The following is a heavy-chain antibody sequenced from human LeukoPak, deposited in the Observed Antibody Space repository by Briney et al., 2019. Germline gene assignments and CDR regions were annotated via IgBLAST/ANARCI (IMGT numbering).Heavy chain of an antibody. CDR1: GGSISSYY. Sequence: SETLSLTCTVSGGSISSYYWSWIRQPPGKGLEWIGYLFYSGSTSYNPSLKSRLTISLDTSKNQFSLKLTSVTAADTALYYCARVGGSNAPLDAFDIWGQGTMVTVSP. CDR2: LFYSGST. J-gene: IGHJ3*02. V-gene: IGHV4-59*01. D-gene: IGHD5-12*01. CDR3: ARVGGSNAPLDAFDI.